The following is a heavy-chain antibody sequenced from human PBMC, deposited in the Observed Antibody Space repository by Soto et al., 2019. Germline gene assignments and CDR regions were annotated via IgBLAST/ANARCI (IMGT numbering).Heavy chain of an antibody. V-gene: IGHV1-3*01. CDR2: INPDNGNT. D-gene: IGHD6-13*01. CDR3: ARDDASSWDY. CDR1: GYTFTSYG. Sequence: QVPLVQSGTEVKKPGASVKVSCKASGYTFTSYGIHWARQAPGQRLEWLGWINPDNGNTKYSQKFQGRVTVARDTSASTAYMEVSSLTSEDTAVYYCARDDASSWDYWGQGTLVTVSS. J-gene: IGHJ4*02.